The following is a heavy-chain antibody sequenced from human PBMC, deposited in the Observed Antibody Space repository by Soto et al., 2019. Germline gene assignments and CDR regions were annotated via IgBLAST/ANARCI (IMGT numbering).Heavy chain of an antibody. J-gene: IGHJ4*02. CDR3: AREKYYYDSSGYSLFDY. V-gene: IGHV4-31*03. CDR1: GGSISSGGYY. Sequence: TLSLTCTVSGGSISSGGYYWSWIRQHPGKGLEWIGYIYYSGSTYYNPSLKSRVTISVDTSKNQFSLKLSSVTAADTAVYYCAREKYYYDSSGYSLFDYWGQGTLVTVSS. CDR2: IYYSGST. D-gene: IGHD3-22*01.